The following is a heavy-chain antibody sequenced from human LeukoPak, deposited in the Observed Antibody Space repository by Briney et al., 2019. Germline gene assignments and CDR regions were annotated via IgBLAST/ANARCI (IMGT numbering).Heavy chain of an antibody. Sequence: ASVKVSCKASGYTFTAYHIHWVRQAPGQGLEWMGWINANSGGTNYAQSFQDRVTMTRDTSISTAYMELSRLTSDNTAVYYCAKGNDSFWGIYRGSLDYWGQGTPVTVSS. V-gene: IGHV1-2*02. CDR1: GYTFTAYH. D-gene: IGHD3-16*01. CDR2: INANSGGT. J-gene: IGHJ4*02. CDR3: AKGNDSFWGIYRGSLDY.